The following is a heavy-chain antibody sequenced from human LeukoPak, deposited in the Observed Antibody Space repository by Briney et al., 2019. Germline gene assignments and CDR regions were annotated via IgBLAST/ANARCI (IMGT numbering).Heavy chain of an antibody. Sequence: GGSLRLSCAASGFTFSNYWMHWVRQAPGKGLVWVSRINSDGRTTNYADSVKGRFTISRDNAKNTLYLEMNSLRAEDTAVYYCANYRGSNYGCSDYWGQGTLVTVSS. CDR1: GFTFSNYW. V-gene: IGHV3-74*01. D-gene: IGHD5-18*01. CDR2: INSDGRTT. J-gene: IGHJ4*02. CDR3: ANYRGSNYGCSDY.